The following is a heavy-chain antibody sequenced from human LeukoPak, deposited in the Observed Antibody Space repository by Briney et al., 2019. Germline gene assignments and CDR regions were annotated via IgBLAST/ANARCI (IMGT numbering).Heavy chain of an antibody. CDR2: ISSSSSTI. CDR3: ARDRPAHPYDY. CDR1: GFTFSSYS. V-gene: IGHV3-48*04. Sequence: PGGSLRLSCAASGFTFSSYSMNWVRQAPGEGLEWVSYISSSSSTIYYADSVKGRFTISRDNAKNSLYLQMNSLRAEDTAVYYCARDRPAHPYDYWGQGTLVTVSS. J-gene: IGHJ4*02.